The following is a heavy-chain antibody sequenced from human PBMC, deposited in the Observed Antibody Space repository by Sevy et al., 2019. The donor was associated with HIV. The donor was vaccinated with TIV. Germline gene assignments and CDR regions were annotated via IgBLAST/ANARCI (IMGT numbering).Heavy chain of an antibody. Sequence: GGSLRLSCAASGFTFSSYSMNWVRQAPGKGLEWVSSISSSSSYIYYADSVKGRFTISRDNAKNSLYLQMNSLRAEDTAVYYCARDARLFIQLWPRYSDYWCQGTLVTVSS. CDR3: ARDARLFIQLWPRYSDY. J-gene: IGHJ4*02. CDR1: GFTFSSYS. CDR2: ISSSSSYI. V-gene: IGHV3-21*01. D-gene: IGHD5-18*01.